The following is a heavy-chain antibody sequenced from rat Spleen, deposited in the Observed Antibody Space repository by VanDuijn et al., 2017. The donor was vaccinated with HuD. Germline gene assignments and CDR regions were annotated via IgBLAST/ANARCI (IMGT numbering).Heavy chain of an antibody. J-gene: IGHJ4*01. D-gene: IGHD1-2*01. CDR1: GFTFSSYW. CDR2: ISPDGGST. V-gene: IGHV5-58*01. CDR3: GKDMNYYSTYPFYVMGA. Sequence: EVQLVESGGGLVQPGRSLKLSCVASGFTFSSYWMYWIRQAPGEGLEWISSISPDGGSTYYPDSVKGRFTISRDNAENTVYLQMNSLRSEDTPTYYCGKDMNYYSTYPFYVMGAWGQGASVTVSS.